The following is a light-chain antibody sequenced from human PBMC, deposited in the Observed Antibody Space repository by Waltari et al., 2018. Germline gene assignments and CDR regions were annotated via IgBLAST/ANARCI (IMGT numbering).Light chain of an antibody. CDR2: QDV. V-gene: IGLV3-1*01. Sequence: SYELTQPPSVSVSPGQTANISCSGNKLGDKYVCWYHQKPGQSPVLVIYQDVKRPSGSPGRFSGSNSGNTATLTISGTQAMDEADYYCQTWDSTYVVFGGGTTLTVL. CDR1: KLGDKY. J-gene: IGLJ2*01. CDR3: QTWDSTYVV.